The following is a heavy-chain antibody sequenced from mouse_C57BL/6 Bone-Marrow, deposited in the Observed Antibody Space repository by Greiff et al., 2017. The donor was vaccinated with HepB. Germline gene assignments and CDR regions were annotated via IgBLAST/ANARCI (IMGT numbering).Heavy chain of an antibody. CDR3: ARQDAYYSNPAWFAY. CDR2: ISSGGSYT. Sequence: EVKLQESGGDLVKPGGSLKLSCAASGFTFSSYGMSWVRQTPDKRLEWVATISSGGSYTYYPDSVKGRFTISRDNAKNTLYLQMSSLKSEDTAMYYCARQDAYYSNPAWFAYWGRGTLVTVSA. D-gene: IGHD2-5*01. CDR1: GFTFSSYG. J-gene: IGHJ3*01. V-gene: IGHV5-6*01.